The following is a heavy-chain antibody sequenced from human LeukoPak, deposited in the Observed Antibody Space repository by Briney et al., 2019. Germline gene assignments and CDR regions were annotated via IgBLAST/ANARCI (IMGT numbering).Heavy chain of an antibody. CDR2: ISYDGSNK. CDR1: GFTFSSYA. CDR3: ARVVAAAGTDYYYYGMDV. J-gene: IGHJ6*02. D-gene: IGHD6-13*01. Sequence: PGGSLRLSCAASGFTFSSYAMHWVRQAPGKGLEWVAVISYDGSNKYYADSVKGRFTNSRDNSKNTLYLQMNSLRAEDTAVYYCARVVAAAGTDYYYYGMDVWGQGTTVTVSS. V-gene: IGHV3-30-3*01.